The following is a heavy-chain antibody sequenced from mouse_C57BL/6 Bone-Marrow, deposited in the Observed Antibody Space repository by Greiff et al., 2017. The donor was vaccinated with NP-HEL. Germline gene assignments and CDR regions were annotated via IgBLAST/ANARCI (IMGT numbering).Heavy chain of an antibody. CDR1: GYTFTDYN. Sequence: EVQLQQSGPELVKPGASVKMSCKASGYTFTDYNMHWVKQSHGKSLEWIGYINPNNGGTSYNQKFKGTATLTVNKSSSTAYLELRSLTSEDSAVYNNGRNGGAMDYWGQGTSVTVSS. V-gene: IGHV1-22*01. CDR3: GRNGGAMDY. CDR2: INPNNGGT. J-gene: IGHJ4*01. D-gene: IGHD1-1*02.